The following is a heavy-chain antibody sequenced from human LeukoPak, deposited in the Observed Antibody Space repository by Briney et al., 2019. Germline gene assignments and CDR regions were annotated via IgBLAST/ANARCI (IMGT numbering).Heavy chain of an antibody. Sequence: GGSLRLSCAASGFTFSSYWMSWVRQGPGKGLEWVANIKQDGSEKYYVDSVKGRFTISRDNAKNSLYLQMNSLRAEDTAVYYCARDIGLEAFDIWGQGTMVTVSS. CDR3: ARDIGLEAFDI. J-gene: IGHJ3*02. V-gene: IGHV3-7*03. CDR1: GFTFSSYW. D-gene: IGHD1-1*01. CDR2: IKQDGSEK.